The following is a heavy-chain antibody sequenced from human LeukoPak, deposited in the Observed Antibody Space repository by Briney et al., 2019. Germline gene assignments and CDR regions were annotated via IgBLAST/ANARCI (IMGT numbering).Heavy chain of an antibody. CDR1: GFTFSDYY. CDR2: ISGRGTTI. V-gene: IGHV3-11*01. Sequence: PGGSLRLSCAASGFTFSDYYMNWIRQAPGKGLEWISYISGRGTTISYADSVKGRFTTSRDNANHSLCLQMNSLRAEDTAVYYCARTARAFDYWGQGTLVTVSS. D-gene: IGHD6-6*01. CDR3: ARTARAFDY. J-gene: IGHJ4*02.